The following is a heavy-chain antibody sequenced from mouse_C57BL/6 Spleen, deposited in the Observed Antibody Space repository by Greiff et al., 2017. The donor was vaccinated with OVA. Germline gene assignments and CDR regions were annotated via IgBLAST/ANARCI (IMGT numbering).Heavy chain of an antibody. Sequence: DVKLVESGGGLVQPGGSLSLSCAASGFTFTDYYMSWVRQPPGKALEWLGFIRNKANGYTTEYSASVKGRFTISRDNSQSILYLQMNALRAEDSATYYCARYSGIAMDDWGQGTSVTVSS. CDR2: IRNKANGYTT. CDR3: ARYSGIAMDD. CDR1: GFTFTDYY. V-gene: IGHV7-3*01. J-gene: IGHJ4*01.